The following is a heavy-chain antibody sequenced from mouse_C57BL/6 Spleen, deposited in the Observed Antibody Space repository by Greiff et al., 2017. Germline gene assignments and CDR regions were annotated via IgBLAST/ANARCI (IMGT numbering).Heavy chain of an antibody. D-gene: IGHD2-3*01. CDR1: GYAFSSSW. CDR2: IYPGDGDT. Sequence: VQLQQSGPELVKPGASVKISCKASGYAFSSSWMNWVKQRPGKGLEWIGRIYPGDGDTNSNGKFKGKATLTADKSSSTAYMQLSSLTSEDSAVYCCARRDDYFDYWGQGTTLTVSS. V-gene: IGHV1-82*01. CDR3: ARRDDYFDY. J-gene: IGHJ2*01.